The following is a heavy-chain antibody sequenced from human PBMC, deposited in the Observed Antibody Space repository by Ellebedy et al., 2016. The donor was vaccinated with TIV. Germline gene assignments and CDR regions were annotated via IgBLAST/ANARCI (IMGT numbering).Heavy chain of an antibody. Sequence: ASVKVSCKASGYTFTSYYMHWVRQAPGQGLEWMGGIIPIFGTANYAQKFQGRVTITADESTSTAYMELSSLRSEDTAVYYWAREGGERIQLWSAGWYFDLWGRGTLVTVSS. CDR1: GYTFTSYY. D-gene: IGHD5-18*01. CDR2: IIPIFGTA. J-gene: IGHJ2*01. V-gene: IGHV1-69*13. CDR3: AREGGERIQLWSAGWYFDL.